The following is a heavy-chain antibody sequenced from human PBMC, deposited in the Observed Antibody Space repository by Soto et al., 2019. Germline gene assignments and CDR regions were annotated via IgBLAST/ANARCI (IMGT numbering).Heavy chain of an antibody. V-gene: IGHV4-39*01. CDR3: ARHQAGNNYDYYLDV. CDR1: GGSINSGTFY. CDR2: VAYSGST. Sequence: SETLSLTCTVSGGSINSGTFYWGWIRQSPGTGLEWIGNVAYSGSTFYNPSLKSRVTISVDTSKSQFSLSLNSVTVTDTAIYYCARHQAGNNYDYYLDVWGKGTTVTVSS. J-gene: IGHJ6*03.